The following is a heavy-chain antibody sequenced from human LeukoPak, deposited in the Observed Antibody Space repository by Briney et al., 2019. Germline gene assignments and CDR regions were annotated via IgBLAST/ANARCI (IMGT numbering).Heavy chain of an antibody. CDR1: GGSFSGYY. J-gene: IGHJ6*03. CDR2: INHSGST. V-gene: IGHV4-34*01. Sequence: SETLSLTCAVYGGSFSGYYWSWIRQPPGKGLEWVGVINHSGSTNYNPSLKGRVTISVDTSKQQFSLKLSTVTAADTAMYYCARGVVPYSPYYYHYMDVWGKGTTVTVSS. D-gene: IGHD5-12*01. CDR3: ARGVVPYSPYYYHYMDV.